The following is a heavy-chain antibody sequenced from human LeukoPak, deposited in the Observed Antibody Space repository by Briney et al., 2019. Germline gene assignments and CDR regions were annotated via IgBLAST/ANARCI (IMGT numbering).Heavy chain of an antibody. CDR3: AAALYIGQLLSAFDF. Sequence: ASVKVSCKASGDTFKRYGISWVRQAPGQGLEWMGRIIPIVDETDYTQKFQGRVTFTADKSTSTAYMELSGLTSEDTAVYYCAAALYIGQLLSAFDFWGQGTPVIVSS. J-gene: IGHJ4*02. CDR1: GDTFKRYG. D-gene: IGHD3-10*01. CDR2: IIPIVDET. V-gene: IGHV1-69*04.